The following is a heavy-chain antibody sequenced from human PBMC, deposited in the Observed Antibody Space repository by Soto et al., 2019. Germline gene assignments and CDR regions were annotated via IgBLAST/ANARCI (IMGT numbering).Heavy chain of an antibody. Sequence: QVHLVQSGAEVKKPGSSVKVSCKAPGGTFSNHAINWVRQAPGQGLEWMGRIIPIFTTTNYAQKFQGRVRMTADESTTTAYMALSSLKHDDTAVYYCAREVAADGTFREDVFDIWGQGTLVTVSS. J-gene: IGHJ3*02. D-gene: IGHD6-13*01. CDR2: IIPIFTTT. CDR1: GGTFSNHA. CDR3: AREVAADGTFREDVFDI. V-gene: IGHV1-69*12.